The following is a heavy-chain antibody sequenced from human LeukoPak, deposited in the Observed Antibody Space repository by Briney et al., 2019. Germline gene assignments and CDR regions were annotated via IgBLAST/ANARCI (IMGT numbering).Heavy chain of an antibody. V-gene: IGHV4-30-4*01. CDR1: GGSISSGDYC. D-gene: IGHD1-14*01. J-gene: IGHJ3*02. CDR3: ARVNRRIDAFDI. Sequence: SQTLSLTCTVSGGSISSGDYCWSWIRQPPGKGLEWIGYIYYSGSTYYNPSLKSRVTISVDTSKNQFSLKLSSVTAADTAVYYCARVNRRIDAFDIWGQGTMVTVSS. CDR2: IYYSGST.